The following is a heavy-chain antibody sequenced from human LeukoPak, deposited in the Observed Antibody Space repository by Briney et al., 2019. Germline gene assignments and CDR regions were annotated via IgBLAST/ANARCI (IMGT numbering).Heavy chain of an antibody. CDR1: GFMFSNYW. J-gene: IGHJ4*02. CDR2: IKQDESEK. Sequence: PGGSLRLSCAASGFMFSNYWMSWVRQAPGKGLEWVANIKQDESEKYHVDSVKGRFTISRDNSKNTLYLQMNSLRAEDTAVYYCARGQGDPIAMVRGQRNYYFDYWGQGTLVTVSS. CDR3: ARGQGDPIAMVRGQRNYYFDY. V-gene: IGHV3-7*01. D-gene: IGHD3-10*01.